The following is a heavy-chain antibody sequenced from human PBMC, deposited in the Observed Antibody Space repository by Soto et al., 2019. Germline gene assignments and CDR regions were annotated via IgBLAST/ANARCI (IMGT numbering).Heavy chain of an antibody. CDR3: ATDGRITIFGVASYYYGMDV. CDR2: FDPEDGET. V-gene: IGHV1-24*01. J-gene: IGHJ6*02. D-gene: IGHD3-3*01. CDR1: GYTLTELS. Sequence: ASVKVSCKVSGYTLTELSMHWVRQAPGKGLEWMGGFDPEDGETIYAQKFQGRVTMTEDTSTDTAYMELSSLRSEDTAVYYCATDGRITIFGVASYYYGMDVWGQGTTVTVSS.